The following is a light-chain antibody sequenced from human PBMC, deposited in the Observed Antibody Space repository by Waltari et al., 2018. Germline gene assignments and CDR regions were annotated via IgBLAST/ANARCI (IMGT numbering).Light chain of an antibody. J-gene: IGLJ3*02. CDR3: QSYDNDNVV. CDR2: EDY. CDR1: SGRSGSSY. V-gene: IGLV6-57*03. Sequence: NFILTQTHSVSESPGKTVTISCTRSSGRSGSSYVPWYQQRPGSAPTTVTYEDYQRPSGVPERFSGSIDSSSNSAYVTISGLKPEDEADYYCQSYDNDNVVFGGGTRLTVL.